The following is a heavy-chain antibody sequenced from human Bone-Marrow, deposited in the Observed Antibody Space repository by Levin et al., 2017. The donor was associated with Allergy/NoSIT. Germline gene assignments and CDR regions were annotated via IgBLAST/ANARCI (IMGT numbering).Heavy chain of an antibody. D-gene: IGHD3-10*01. V-gene: IGHV3-53*01. Sequence: PGGSLRLSCATSEFTVRTNYMSWVRQASGKGLEWVSVIYGGNSTYYADSVKGRFTVSRDTSHNTVYLQMRSLRAEDTGVYYCATARVPTPGYFDDWGQGVLVTVSS. CDR1: EFTVRTNY. J-gene: IGHJ4*02. CDR3: ATARVPTPGYFDD. CDR2: IYGGNST.